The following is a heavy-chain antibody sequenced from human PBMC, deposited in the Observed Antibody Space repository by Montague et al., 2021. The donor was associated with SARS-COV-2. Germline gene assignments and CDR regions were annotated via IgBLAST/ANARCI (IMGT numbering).Heavy chain of an antibody. V-gene: IGHV4-59*08. CDR3: ARLVGGRGTRFDL. Sequence: SETLSLTCTVSGGSISTYYWSWIRQPPGKGLEWIGYIYYSGTANYNPSLRSRVTISVDTSKNQFSLKVRSVTAADTAVYYCARLVGGRGTRFDLWGQETLVTVSS. J-gene: IGHJ5*02. CDR1: GGSISTYY. D-gene: IGHD1-14*01. CDR2: IYYSGTA.